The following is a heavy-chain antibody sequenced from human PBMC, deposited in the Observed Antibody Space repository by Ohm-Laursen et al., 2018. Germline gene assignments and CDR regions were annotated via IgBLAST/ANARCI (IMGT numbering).Heavy chain of an antibody. D-gene: IGHD3-3*01. CDR1: GLTLKSYS. CDR2: ISFSGSHI. V-gene: IGHV3-21*01. CDR3: ARDAPNYKTISGVVTALGMDV. Sequence: SLRLSCTASGLTLKSYSMNWVRQAPGKGLEWVSSISFSGSHIYYADSVKGRFTISRDNAKTTLYLQMNSLRAEDTVVYYCARDAPNYKTISGVVTALGMDVWGQGTTVTVSS. J-gene: IGHJ6*02.